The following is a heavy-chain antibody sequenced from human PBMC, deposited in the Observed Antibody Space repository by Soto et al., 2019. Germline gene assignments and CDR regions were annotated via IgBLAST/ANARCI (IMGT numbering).Heavy chain of an antibody. J-gene: IGHJ4*02. D-gene: IGHD6-13*01. CDR3: AHRRAAIRPYYCDY. Sequence: SGPRLVNPTRTLTLTCTFCGVLIRPSGGGVGGIRQPPGKALEWLALIYWNDDKRYSPSLKSRLTITKDTSKNQVVLTMTNMEPVDTATYYCAHRRAAIRPYYCDYWGQGALVTVSS. V-gene: IGHV2-5*01. CDR2: IYWNDDK. CDR1: GVLIRPSGGG.